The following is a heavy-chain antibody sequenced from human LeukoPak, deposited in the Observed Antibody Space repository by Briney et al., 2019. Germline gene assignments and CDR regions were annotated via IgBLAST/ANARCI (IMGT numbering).Heavy chain of an antibody. V-gene: IGHV4-4*02. CDR1: GGSISSSNW. CDR3: ARFPYSSSWYPRARSWFDP. D-gene: IGHD6-13*01. J-gene: IGHJ5*02. CDR2: IYHSGST. Sequence: SGTLSLTCAVSGGSISSSNWWSWVRQPPGKGLEWIGEIYHSGSTNYNPSLKSRVTISVDKSKNQFSLKLSSVTAADTAVYYCARFPYSSSWYPRARSWFDPWGQGTLVTVSS.